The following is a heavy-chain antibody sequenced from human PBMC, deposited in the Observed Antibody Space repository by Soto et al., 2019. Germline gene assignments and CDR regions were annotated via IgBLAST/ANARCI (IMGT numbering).Heavy chain of an antibody. Sequence: QVQLVQSGAEVKKPGSSVKVSCNASGGTFSSYAISWVRQAPGQGLEWMGGIIPIFGTANYAQKFQGRVTITADESTSTAYMELSSLRSEDTAVYYCARSTLQQLATYYGMDVWGQGTTVTVSS. CDR3: ARSTLQQLATYYGMDV. D-gene: IGHD6-13*01. J-gene: IGHJ6*02. CDR2: IIPIFGTA. V-gene: IGHV1-69*01. CDR1: GGTFSSYA.